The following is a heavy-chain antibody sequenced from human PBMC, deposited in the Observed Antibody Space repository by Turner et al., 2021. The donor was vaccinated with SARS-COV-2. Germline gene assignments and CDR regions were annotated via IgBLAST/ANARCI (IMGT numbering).Heavy chain of an antibody. J-gene: IGHJ4*02. CDR3: ARAGLATAGDY. V-gene: IGHV3-30*03. D-gene: IGHD6-13*01. CDR2: ISDDGSNK. CDR1: GFTFSGSG. Sequence: QVQLVESGGGVVQPVRSLSLSCAASGFTFSGSGMPWVRQAPGKGREWVAVISDDGSNKFYVDSAKGRFTISRDNSRNTLYLQMNNLRVEDTAVYFCARAGLATAGDYWGQGTLVTVSS.